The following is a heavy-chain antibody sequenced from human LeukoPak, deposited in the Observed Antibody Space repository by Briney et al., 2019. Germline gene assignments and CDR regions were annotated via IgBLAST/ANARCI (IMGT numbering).Heavy chain of an antibody. CDR3: ARTAKSTAVTYVAFDI. D-gene: IGHD4-17*01. Sequence: ASVKVSCKASGYTFTSYYMHWVRQAPGQGLEWMGIINPSGGSTSYAQKFQGRATMTRDTSTSTVYMELSSLRSEDTAVYYCARTAKSTAVTYVAFDIWGQGTMVTVSS. J-gene: IGHJ3*02. V-gene: IGHV1-46*01. CDR1: GYTFTSYY. CDR2: INPSGGST.